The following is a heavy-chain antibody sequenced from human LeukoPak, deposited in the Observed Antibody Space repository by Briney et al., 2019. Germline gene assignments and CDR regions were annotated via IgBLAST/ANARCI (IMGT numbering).Heavy chain of an antibody. J-gene: IGHJ3*02. CDR3: AVCSVTGRAFDI. D-gene: IGHD3-10*02. V-gene: IGHV4-4*07. CDR1: GGSISSYY. Sequence: PSETLSLTCTVSGGSISSYYWSWIRQPAGKGLEWIGCIYTSGSTNYNPSLKSRVTVSVDTSKNQFSLKLSSVTAADTAVYYCAVCSVTGRAFDIWGQGTMATVSS. CDR2: IYTSGST.